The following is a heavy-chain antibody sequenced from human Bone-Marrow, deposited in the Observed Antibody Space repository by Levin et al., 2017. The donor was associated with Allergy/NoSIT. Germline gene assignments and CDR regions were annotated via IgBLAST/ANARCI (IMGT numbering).Heavy chain of an antibody. D-gene: IGHD2-15*01. V-gene: IGHV4-30-2*01. Sequence: SETLSLTCAVSGGSISSGGYSWSWIRQPPGKGLEWIGYIYHSGSTYYNPSLKSRVTISVDRSKNQFSLKLSSVTAADTAVYYCARGGSRYCSGGSCPHDAFDSWGQGTMVTVSS. J-gene: IGHJ3*02. CDR3: ARGGSRYCSGGSCPHDAFDS. CDR1: GGSISSGGYS. CDR2: IYHSGST.